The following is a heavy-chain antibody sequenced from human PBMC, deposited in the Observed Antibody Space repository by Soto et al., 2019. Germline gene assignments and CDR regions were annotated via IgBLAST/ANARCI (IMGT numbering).Heavy chain of an antibody. J-gene: IGHJ4*02. Sequence: QVQLRQWGAGLVKPPETLSLTCAVYGASFSDYYWSWIRQPPGKGLEWIGEINHSASTNSNPSLKSRVSMSVDTSKNQFSLRLSSVTAADTAVYYCASQRPTVTTFDYWGQGTLVTGSS. D-gene: IGHD4-17*01. CDR2: INHSAST. CDR1: GASFSDYY. V-gene: IGHV4-34*01. CDR3: ASQRPTVTTFDY.